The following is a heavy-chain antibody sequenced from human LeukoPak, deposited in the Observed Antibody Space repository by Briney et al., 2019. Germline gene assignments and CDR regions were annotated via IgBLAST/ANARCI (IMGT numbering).Heavy chain of an antibody. Sequence: GGSLRLSCAASGFTFSSYWMHWVRQAPGKGLVWVSRINSDGSSTSYADSVKGRFTISRDNAKNTLYLQMNSLRAEDTAVYYCARDIVVVPAAHYYMDVWGKGTTVTISS. CDR2: INSDGSST. CDR1: GFTFSSYW. CDR3: ARDIVVVPAAHYYMDV. V-gene: IGHV3-74*01. D-gene: IGHD2-2*01. J-gene: IGHJ6*03.